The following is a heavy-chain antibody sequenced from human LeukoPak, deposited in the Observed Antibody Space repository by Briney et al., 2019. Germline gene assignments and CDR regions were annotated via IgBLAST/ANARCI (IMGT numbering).Heavy chain of an antibody. V-gene: IGHV4-38-2*01. D-gene: IGHD4-11*01. CDR1: GYSITSGYY. CDR3: ARRYSNYFFDY. CDR2: IYYSGST. J-gene: IGHJ4*02. Sequence: PSETLSLTCGVSGYSITSGYYWAWIRQPPGKGPEWIGNIYYSGSTYYNPSLKSRVTISVDTPKNQFSLKLSSVTAADTAVYYCARRYSNYFFDYWGQGTLVTVSS.